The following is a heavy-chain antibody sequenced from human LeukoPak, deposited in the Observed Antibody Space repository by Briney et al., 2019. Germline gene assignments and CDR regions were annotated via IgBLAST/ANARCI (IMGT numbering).Heavy chain of an antibody. CDR3: ARSPSAYFYDSSGFRDGEFDY. D-gene: IGHD3-22*01. Sequence: ASVKVSCKASGYTFSSYSISWVRQAPGQGLEWMGWISAYNGNTNYAQKLQGRVTMTTDTSTSTAYMELRSLRSDDTAVYYCARSPSAYFYDSSGFRDGEFDYWGQGTLVTVSS. CDR2: ISAYNGNT. V-gene: IGHV1-18*01. J-gene: IGHJ4*02. CDR1: GYTFSSYS.